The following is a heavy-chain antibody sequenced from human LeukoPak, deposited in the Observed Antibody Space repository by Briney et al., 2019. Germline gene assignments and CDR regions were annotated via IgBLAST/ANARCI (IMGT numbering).Heavy chain of an antibody. V-gene: IGHV3-23*01. Sequence: PGGSLRLSCAASGFTFSSYAMSWVRQAPGKGLEWVSAISGGGGSTYYVDSVKGRFTISRDNSKNTLYLQMNSLRAEDTAVYYCAKDLGDVLMVYATYSDYWGQGTLVTVSS. CDR1: GFTFSSYA. J-gene: IGHJ4*02. D-gene: IGHD2-8*01. CDR2: ISGGGGST. CDR3: AKDLGDVLMVYATYSDY.